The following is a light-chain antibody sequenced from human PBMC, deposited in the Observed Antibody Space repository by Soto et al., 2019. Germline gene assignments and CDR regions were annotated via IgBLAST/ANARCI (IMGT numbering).Light chain of an antibody. J-gene: IGKJ4*01. CDR3: LQYESYPLT. Sequence: IVMTQSPVTLSVSPGEIATLSCRASQSVSSNLAWYQQRPGQAPRLLMYAASTPATGIPARFSGSGSGTEFSLTISGLQSEDFATYYCLQYESYPLTFGGGTKVDIK. V-gene: IGKV3-15*01. CDR2: AAS. CDR1: QSVSSN.